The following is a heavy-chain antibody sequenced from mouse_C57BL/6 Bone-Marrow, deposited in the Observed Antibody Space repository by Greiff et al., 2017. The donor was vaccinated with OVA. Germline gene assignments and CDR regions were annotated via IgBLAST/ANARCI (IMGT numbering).Heavy chain of an antibody. CDR3: ARGLQRGYFDV. D-gene: IGHD2-13*01. V-gene: IGHV1-19*01. CDR1: GYTFTDYY. Sequence: EVQVVESGPVLVKPGASVKMSCKASGYTFTDYYINWVKQSNGKSLEWIGVINPYNGGTSYNQKFKGKATLTVDKSSSTAYMELNSLTSEDSAVYYCARGLQRGYFDVWGTGTTVTVSS. CDR2: INPYNGGT. J-gene: IGHJ1*03.